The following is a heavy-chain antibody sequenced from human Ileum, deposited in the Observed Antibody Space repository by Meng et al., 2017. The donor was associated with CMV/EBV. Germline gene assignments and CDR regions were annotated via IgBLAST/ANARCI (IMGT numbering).Heavy chain of an antibody. CDR3: ARVGAMVRGPHFDY. V-gene: IGHV4-39*07. D-gene: IGHD3-10*01. CDR1: GGSISSSSYY. CDR2: IYYSGST. J-gene: IGHJ4*02. Sequence: LRGSGPGLGKPSETLSLPCTVSGGSISSSSYYWGWIRQPPGKGLEWIGSIYYSGSTYYNPSLKSRVTISVDTSKNQFSLKLSSVTAADTAVYYCARVGAMVRGPHFDYWGQGTLVTVSS.